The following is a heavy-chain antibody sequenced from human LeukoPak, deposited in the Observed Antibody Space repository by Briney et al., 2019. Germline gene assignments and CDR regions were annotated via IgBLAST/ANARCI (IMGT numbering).Heavy chain of an antibody. CDR2: ISSSSSYI. J-gene: IGHJ4*02. CDR3: ARESNWGYYFDF. D-gene: IGHD7-27*01. CDR1: GFTFSSYS. Sequence: PGGSLRLSCAASGFTFSSYSMNWVRQAPGKGLEWVSSISSSSSYIYYADSVKGRFTISRDNAKNSLYLQMNSLRAGDTAAYYCARESNWGYYFDFWGQGTLVTVSS. V-gene: IGHV3-21*01.